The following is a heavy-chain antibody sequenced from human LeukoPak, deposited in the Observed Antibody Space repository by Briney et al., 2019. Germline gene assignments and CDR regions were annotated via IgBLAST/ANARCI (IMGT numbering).Heavy chain of an antibody. CDR1: GCSFISYW. D-gene: IGHD2-2*01. V-gene: IGHV5-51*01. J-gene: IGHJ4*02. CDR3: ARQVLVPAATELGFDY. Sequence: GASPQIFCKGSGCSFISYWIGRGRQQPGKGLEGRGTFFPGDSDTRYSPSFQGEVTISADKSIIAAYLQWTSLKASDTAMYDCARQVLVPAATELGFDYWGQGTLVTVSS. CDR2: FFPGDSDT.